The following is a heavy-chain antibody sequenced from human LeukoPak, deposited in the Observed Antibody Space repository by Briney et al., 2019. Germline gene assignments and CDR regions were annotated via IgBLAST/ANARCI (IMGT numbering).Heavy chain of an antibody. CDR3: ARTFITETSGNWFDP. Sequence: SGPALVKPTQTLTLTCTFSGFSLSTVGMCVSWIRQPPGKALEWLARIDWDDRKYYSTSLKTRLTISKDTSKNQVVLTMTPMGPVDTATYYCARTFITETSGNWFDPWGQGTLVTVSS. CDR2: IDWDDRK. CDR1: GFSLSTVGMC. J-gene: IGHJ5*02. V-gene: IGHV2-70*11. D-gene: IGHD1-7*01.